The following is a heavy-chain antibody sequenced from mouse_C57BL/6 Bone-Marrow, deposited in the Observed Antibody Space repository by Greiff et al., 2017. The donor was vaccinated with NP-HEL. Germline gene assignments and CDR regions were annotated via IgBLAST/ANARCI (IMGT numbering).Heavy chain of an antibody. D-gene: IGHD2-5*01. CDR1: GFTFSSYA. J-gene: IGHJ3*01. V-gene: IGHV5-9-1*02. Sequence: EVMLVESGEGLVKPGGSLKLSCAASGFTFSSYAMSWVRQTPEKRLEWAAYISSGGDYIYYADTVKGRFTISRDNARNTLYLQMSSLKSEDTAMYYCTRARYSNYVFAYWGQGTLVTVSA. CDR3: TRARYSNYVFAY. CDR2: ISSGGDYI.